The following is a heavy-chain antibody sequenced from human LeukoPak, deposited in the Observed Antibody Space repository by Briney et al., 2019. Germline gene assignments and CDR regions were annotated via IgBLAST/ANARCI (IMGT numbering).Heavy chain of an antibody. CDR3: ARDWMAGATFQIQGPVDY. D-gene: IGHD1-26*01. CDR1: GGSISSSSYY. CDR2: ISSSGSII. Sequence: LSLTCTVSGGSISSSSYYWGWIRQPPGKGLEWVSYISSSGSIIYYADSVKGRFTISRDNAKNSLYLQMNSLRAEDTAVYYCARDWMAGATFQIQGPVDYWGQGTLVTVSS. V-gene: IGHV3-11*04. J-gene: IGHJ4*02.